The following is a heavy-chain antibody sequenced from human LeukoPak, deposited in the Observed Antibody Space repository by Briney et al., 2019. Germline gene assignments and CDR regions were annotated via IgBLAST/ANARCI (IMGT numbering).Heavy chain of an antibody. Sequence: PGGSLRLSCAASGFTFINSAMSWVRQAPGKGLEWVSTISGSGVSTYYADSVKGRFTISRDNSKNTLYLQMNSLRAEDTAVYYCANTPWVSQWEYYFDYWGQGTLVTVSS. V-gene: IGHV3-23*01. CDR3: ANTPWVSQWEYYFDY. D-gene: IGHD6-19*01. CDR2: ISGSGVST. J-gene: IGHJ4*02. CDR1: GFTFINSA.